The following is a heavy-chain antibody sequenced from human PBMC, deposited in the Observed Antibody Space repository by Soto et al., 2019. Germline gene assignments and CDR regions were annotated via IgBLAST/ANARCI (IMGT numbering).Heavy chain of an antibody. J-gene: IGHJ4*02. V-gene: IGHV3-21*01. CDR2: ISSSSSYI. Sequence: GGSLRLSCTASGFTFSSYSMRWVRQAPGKGLEWVSSISSSSSYIYYADSVKGRFTISRDNAKNSLYLQMNSLRAEDTAVYYCARDLPRGYSYGLDYWGQGTLVPVSS. CDR3: ARDLPRGYSYGLDY. CDR1: GFTFSSYS. D-gene: IGHD5-18*01.